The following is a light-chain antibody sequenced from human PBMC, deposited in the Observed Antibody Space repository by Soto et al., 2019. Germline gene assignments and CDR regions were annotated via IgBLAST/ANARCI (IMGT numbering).Light chain of an antibody. V-gene: IGLV8-61*01. CDR1: SGSVSTNNY. Sequence: QTVVTQEPSFSVSPGATVTLTCGLSSGSVSTNNYPSWYQQTPGQAPRTLIYSTYTRSSEVPDQFSASILGNKAALTITGAQADDESDYYSVLYMGSGIWVFGGGTSLTVL. CDR2: STY. CDR3: VLYMGSGIWV. J-gene: IGLJ3*02.